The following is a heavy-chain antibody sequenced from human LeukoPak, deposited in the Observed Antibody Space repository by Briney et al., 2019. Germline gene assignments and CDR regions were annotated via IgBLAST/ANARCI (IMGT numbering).Heavy chain of an antibody. D-gene: IGHD3-10*01. Sequence: ASVKVSCKASGYTFTSYGISWVRQAPGQGLEWMGWISAYNGNTNYAQKLQGRVTMTTDTSTSTAYMELRSLRSDDTAVYYCARGLEGAHYYGSGSYFELDYWGQGTLVTVSS. CDR1: GYTFTSYG. J-gene: IGHJ4*02. CDR2: ISAYNGNT. CDR3: ARGLEGAHYYGSGSYFELDY. V-gene: IGHV1-18*01.